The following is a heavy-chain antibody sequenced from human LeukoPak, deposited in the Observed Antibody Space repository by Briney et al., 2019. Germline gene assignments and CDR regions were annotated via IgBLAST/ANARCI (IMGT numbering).Heavy chain of an antibody. J-gene: IGHJ4*02. V-gene: IGHV3-7*01. CDR2: INQDGSEE. CDR1: GFTFSNYW. D-gene: IGHD5-12*01. Sequence: PGGSLRLSCAASGFTFSNYWMTWVRQAPGKGLEGVAHINQDGSEEHYMDSVKARFTISRDNAKISLSLQMNSLRAEDTAVYYCVRDGGVSGYDLLDYWGQGTLVTVSS. CDR3: VRDGGVSGYDLLDY.